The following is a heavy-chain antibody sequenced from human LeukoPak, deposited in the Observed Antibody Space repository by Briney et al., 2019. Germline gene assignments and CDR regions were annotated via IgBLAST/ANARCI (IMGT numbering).Heavy chain of an antibody. Sequence: SETLSLTCTVSGGSISSGSYYWSWIRQPAGKGLEWIGRIYTSGSTNYNPSLKSRVTISVDTSKNQFSLKLSSVTAADTAVYYCARIVVITTHIDYWGQGTLVTVSS. D-gene: IGHD3-22*01. CDR2: IYTSGST. J-gene: IGHJ4*02. CDR1: GGSISSGSYY. V-gene: IGHV4-61*02. CDR3: ARIVVITTHIDY.